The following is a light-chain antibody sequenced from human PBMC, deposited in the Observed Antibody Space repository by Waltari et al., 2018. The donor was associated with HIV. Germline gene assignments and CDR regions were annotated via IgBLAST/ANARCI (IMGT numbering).Light chain of an antibody. J-gene: IGKJ1*01. CDR3: QQSYSTPRT. CDR1: QSISRY. CDR2: AAS. V-gene: IGKV1-39*01. Sequence: DIQMTQSPSSLSASVGDRVPITCRASQSISRYINWYQQKSGKAPKILIHAASSLQSGVPSRFSGSGSGTDFTLTINSLQPEDFATYYCQQSYSTPRTFGQGTKVEIK.